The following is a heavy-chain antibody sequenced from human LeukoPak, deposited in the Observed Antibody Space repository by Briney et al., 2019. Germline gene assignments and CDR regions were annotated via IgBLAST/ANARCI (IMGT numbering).Heavy chain of an antibody. V-gene: IGHV3-23*01. CDR2: ISGSGSST. J-gene: IGHJ4*02. Sequence: GGSLRLSCVASGFTFSSYAMSWVRQAPGKGLDWVSGISGSGSSTYYADSVKGRFTISRDNSKNTLYLQMNSLRAEDTAVYYCAKDGSARSYYDYWGQGTLVTVSS. CDR1: GFTFSSYA. CDR3: AKDGSARSYYDY. D-gene: IGHD3-10*01.